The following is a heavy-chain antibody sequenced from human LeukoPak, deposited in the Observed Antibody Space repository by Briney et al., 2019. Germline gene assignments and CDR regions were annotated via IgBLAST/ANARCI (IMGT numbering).Heavy chain of an antibody. CDR1: GGSISGYY. D-gene: IGHD2-15*01. Sequence: ASETLSLTCAVYGGSISGYYWTWIYQPPGKGLEWIGEVDHAGNTNYNPSLKSRVTISVDTSKKEFSLKVRSVTAADTAVYYCARGHPPVVAARTNWFDPWGQGTLVTVSS. CDR2: VDHAGNT. J-gene: IGHJ5*02. V-gene: IGHV4-34*01. CDR3: ARGHPPVVAARTNWFDP.